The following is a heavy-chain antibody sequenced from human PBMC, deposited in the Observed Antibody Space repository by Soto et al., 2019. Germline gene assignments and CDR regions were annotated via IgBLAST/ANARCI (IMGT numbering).Heavy chain of an antibody. Sequence: GASVKVSCKASGGTFSRYAINWVRQAPGQGLEWMGGITPMFGKPNYAQKFQGRVTITADESTSTGYMELRSLRPDDTAVYYCARDGALYDSSGYYFLYWVQGTLVTVSS. CDR3: ARDGALYDSSGYYFLY. CDR2: ITPMFGKP. V-gene: IGHV1-69*13. D-gene: IGHD3-22*01. J-gene: IGHJ4*02. CDR1: GGTFSRYA.